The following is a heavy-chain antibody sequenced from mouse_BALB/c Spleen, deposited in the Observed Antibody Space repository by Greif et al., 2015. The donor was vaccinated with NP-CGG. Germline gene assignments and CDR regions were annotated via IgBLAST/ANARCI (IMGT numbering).Heavy chain of an antibody. J-gene: IGHJ1*01. V-gene: IGHV5-6*01. CDR2: ISSGGSYT. CDR1: GFTFSSYG. CDR3: ARQNWDDWYFDV. D-gene: IGHD4-1*01. Sequence: EVHLVESGGDLVKPGGSLKLSCAASGFTFSSYGMSWVRQTPDKRLEWVATISSGGSYTYYPDSVKGRFTISRDNAKNALYLQMSSLKSEDTAMYYCARQNWDDWYFDVWGAGTTVAVSS.